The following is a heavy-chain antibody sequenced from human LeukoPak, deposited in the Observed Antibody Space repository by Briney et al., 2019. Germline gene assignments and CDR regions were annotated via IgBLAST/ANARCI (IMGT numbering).Heavy chain of an antibody. CDR2: IGGGGTT. CDR3: AKRFFTYGGPHDY. Sequence: GGSLRLSCAASGFTLSAYAMSWVRQAPGEGLEWVSSIGGGGTTYYADSVKGRFTISRDNSRNTLYLQMNSLRAEDTAVYYCAKRFFTYGGPHDYWGQGTLVTVSS. D-gene: IGHD2-8*01. V-gene: IGHV3-23*01. CDR1: GFTLSAYA. J-gene: IGHJ4*02.